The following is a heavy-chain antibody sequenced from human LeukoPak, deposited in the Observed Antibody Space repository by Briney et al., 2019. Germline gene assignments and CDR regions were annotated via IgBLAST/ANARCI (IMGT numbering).Heavy chain of an antibody. CDR2: ISGSGGTT. J-gene: IGHJ4*02. CDR3: AITYYYDSSGHYYWYYLDY. D-gene: IGHD3-22*01. Sequence: PGGSLRLSCAASGFTFSSYAMSWVGQAPGKGLEWVSAISGSGGTTYYADSVKGRFTISRDNSKNTLYLQMNSLRAEDTAVYYCAITYYYDSSGHYYWYYLDYWGQGTLVTVSS. V-gene: IGHV3-23*01. CDR1: GFTFSSYA.